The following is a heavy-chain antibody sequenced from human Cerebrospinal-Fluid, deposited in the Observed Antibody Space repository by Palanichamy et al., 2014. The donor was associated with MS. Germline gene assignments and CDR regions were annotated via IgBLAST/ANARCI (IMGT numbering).Heavy chain of an antibody. J-gene: IGHJ6*02. D-gene: IGHD5-24*01. Sequence: QVQLVQSGAEVKKPGSSMKVSCKTSGGTFNSDAISWVRQAPGQGLQWMGGIIPMFSIVNYAQKFQGRVTITADESTSTADMELSSLRSEDTAVYYCARVLRREGYNSYYYNGMDVWGQGTTVTVSS. V-gene: IGHV1-69*01. CDR3: ARVLRREGYNSYYYNGMDV. CDR1: GGTFNSDA. CDR2: IIPMFSIV.